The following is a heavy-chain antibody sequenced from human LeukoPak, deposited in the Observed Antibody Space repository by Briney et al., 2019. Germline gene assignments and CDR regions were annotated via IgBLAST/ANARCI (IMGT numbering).Heavy chain of an antibody. J-gene: IGHJ4*02. CDR3: ARHLPKWGWDY. Sequence: SETLSLTCTVSGGSISSYYWSWIRQPPGKGLEWTGYIYYSGSTKYNPSLKSRVTISVDTSKNQFSLKLSSVTAADTAVYYCARHLPKWGWDYWGQGTLVTVSS. CDR2: IYYSGST. V-gene: IGHV4-59*08. D-gene: IGHD1-26*01. CDR1: GGSISSYY.